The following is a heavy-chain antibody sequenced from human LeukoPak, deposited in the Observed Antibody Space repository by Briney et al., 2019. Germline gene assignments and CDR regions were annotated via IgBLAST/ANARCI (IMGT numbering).Heavy chain of an antibody. J-gene: IGHJ5*02. CDR1: GFTFSSYG. CDR2: ISYDGSNK. CDR3: AKDNYYGSGSYH. Sequence: PGGSLRLSCAASGFTFSSYGMHWVRQAPGKGLEWVAVISYDGSNKYYADSVKGRFTISRDNSKNTLYPQMNSLRAEDTAVYYCAKDNYYGSGSYHWGQGTLVTVSS. D-gene: IGHD3-10*01. V-gene: IGHV3-30*18.